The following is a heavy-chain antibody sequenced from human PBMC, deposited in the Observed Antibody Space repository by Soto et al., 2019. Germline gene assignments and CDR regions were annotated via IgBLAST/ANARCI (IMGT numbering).Heavy chain of an antibody. Sequence: PGESLKISCKSSGYSFTDYWIGWVRQMPGKGLEWMGIIYPGDSDARYSPSFQGQVTISVDTSINTAFLRWNSLTASDTAMYYCARQADYNILTGYFYYFDYRGQGSFVTVST. V-gene: IGHV5-51*01. D-gene: IGHD3-9*01. CDR1: GYSFTDYW. CDR2: IYPGDSDA. J-gene: IGHJ4*02. CDR3: ARQADYNILTGYFYYFDY.